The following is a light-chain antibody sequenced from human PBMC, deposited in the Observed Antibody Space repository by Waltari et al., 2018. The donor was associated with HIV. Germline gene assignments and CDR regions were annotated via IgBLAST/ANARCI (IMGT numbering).Light chain of an antibody. CDR1: RSNIGSNY. J-gene: IGLJ2*01. V-gene: IGLV1-47*01. CDR2: RNN. Sequence: QSVLTQSPSASGPPGQRVTISCSGSRSNIGSNYVYWYQQRPGTAPKLLLYRNNQRPSGVPDRFSGSKSGTSASLAISGLRSEDEAHYYCATWTDSLSGVVFGGGTKLRVL. CDR3: ATWTDSLSGVV.